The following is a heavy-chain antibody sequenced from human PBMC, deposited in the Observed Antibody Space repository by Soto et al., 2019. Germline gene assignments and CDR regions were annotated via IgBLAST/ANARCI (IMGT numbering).Heavy chain of an antibody. Sequence: QVHLVQSGAEMKKPGSSVKVSCKVSGGDLTNSGISWVRQAPGQGLEWMGGIFPILGLVDYSHKFQGRVTITADESTNSAYIDLGTLTADDTAVYYGSKEDGAGFKSWGQGILVIVSS. D-gene: IGHD1-26*01. CDR2: IFPILGLV. J-gene: IGHJ1*01. CDR1: GGDLTNSG. CDR3: SKEDGAGFKS. V-gene: IGHV1-69*04.